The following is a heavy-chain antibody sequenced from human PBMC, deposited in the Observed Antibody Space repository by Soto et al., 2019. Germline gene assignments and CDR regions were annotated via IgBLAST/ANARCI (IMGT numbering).Heavy chain of an antibody. Sequence: EVQLVESGGGLVQPGGSLRLSCAVSGFTFSSYWMSWVRQAPGRGLEWVANLKQDGSEKSYVDSVKGRITISRDNAKNSLYLQVNSLGAEDTAVYYCARGRWSTNQLCYFDLWGQGTLVTVSS. CDR3: ARGRWSTNQLCYFDL. J-gene: IGHJ4*02. D-gene: IGHD1-1*01. CDR2: LKQDGSEK. V-gene: IGHV3-7*01. CDR1: GFTFSSYW.